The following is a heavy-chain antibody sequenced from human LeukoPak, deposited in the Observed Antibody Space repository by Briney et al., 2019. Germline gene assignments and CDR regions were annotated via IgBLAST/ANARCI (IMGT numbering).Heavy chain of an antibody. D-gene: IGHD3-16*01. CDR3: ARAGDWGNYFDY. V-gene: IGHV3-53*01. J-gene: IGHJ4*02. Sequence: GGSLRLSCAASGFTFSSYAMSWVRQAPGKGLEWVSVIYPGGTTYYADSVKGRFTISRDNSKNTLYLHMNSLRAEDTGVFYCARAGDWGNYFDYWGQGTLVTVSS. CDR1: GFTFSSYA. CDR2: IYPGGTT.